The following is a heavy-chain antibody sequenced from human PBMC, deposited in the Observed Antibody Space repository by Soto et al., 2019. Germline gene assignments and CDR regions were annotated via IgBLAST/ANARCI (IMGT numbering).Heavy chain of an antibody. V-gene: IGHV3-30*03. CDR2: ISYDSTKT. J-gene: IGHJ6*02. Sequence: ESGGGVVQPGRSLRLSCAASGFTFNSYGMHWVRQGPGNGLEWGAFISYDSTKTYYADSVKGRFTISRDNSNSALYVQMNRLTGEDTAVYYCARTRSAWSDFHYYSLDVWGQGTTVTVSS. CDR1: GFTFNSYG. CDR3: ARTRSAWSDFHYYSLDV. D-gene: IGHD1-26*01.